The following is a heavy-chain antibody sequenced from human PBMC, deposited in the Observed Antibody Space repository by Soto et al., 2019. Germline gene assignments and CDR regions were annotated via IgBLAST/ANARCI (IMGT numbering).Heavy chain of an antibody. V-gene: IGHV1-18*01. CDR2: ISAYNGNT. CDR1: GYTFTSYG. Sequence: QVQLVQSGAEVKKPGASVKVSCKASGYTFTSYGISWVRQAPGQGLEWMGWISAYNGNTNYAQKLQGRVTMTTDTSTSXXXMXXXXXXXXXXXXXXXXXXXXXXXXXXXYYGMDVWGQGTTVTVSS. CDR3: XXXXXXXXXXXXYYGMDV. J-gene: IGHJ6*02.